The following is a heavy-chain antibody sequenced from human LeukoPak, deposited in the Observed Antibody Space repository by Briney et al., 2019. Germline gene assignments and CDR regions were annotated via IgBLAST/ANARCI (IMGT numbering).Heavy chain of an antibody. CDR2: ITPIFGTA. J-gene: IGHJ5*02. CDR1: GGTFSSYA. V-gene: IGHV1-69*13. Sequence: ASVKVSCKASGGTFSSYAISWVRQAPGQGLEWVGGITPIFGTANYAQKFQGRVTITADESTSTAYMELSSLRSEDTAVYYCARGSPRFLEWLPYLDNWFDPWGQGTLVTVSS. CDR3: ARGSPRFLEWLPYLDNWFDP. D-gene: IGHD3-3*01.